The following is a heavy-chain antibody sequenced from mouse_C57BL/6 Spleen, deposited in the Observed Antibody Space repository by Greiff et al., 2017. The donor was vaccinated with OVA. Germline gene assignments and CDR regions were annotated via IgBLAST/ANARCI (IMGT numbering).Heavy chain of an antibody. J-gene: IGHJ4*01. V-gene: IGHV1-53*01. Sequence: QVHVKQPGTELVKPGASVKLSCKASGYTFTSYWMHWVKQRPGQGLEWIGNINPSNGGTNYNEKFKSKATLTVATSSSTAYMQLSSLTSEDSAVDYCAREGDDYNVYAMDYWGQGTSVTVSS. CDR1: GYTFTSYW. CDR2: INPSNGGT. CDR3: AREGDDYNVYAMDY. D-gene: IGHD2-4*01.